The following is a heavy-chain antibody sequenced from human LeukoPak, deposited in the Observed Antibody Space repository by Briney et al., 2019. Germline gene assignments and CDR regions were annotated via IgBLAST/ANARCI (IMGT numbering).Heavy chain of an antibody. CDR1: GYTFTSYY. D-gene: IGHD6-6*01. CDR2: MNPNSGNT. J-gene: IGHJ4*02. CDR3: ARRRSGSSGPPSDH. Sequence: ASVKVSCKASGYTFTSYYINWVRQATGQGLEWMGWMNPNSGNTGYAQKFQGRVNMTRNTSISTAYMELSSLESEDTAVYYCARRRSGSSGPPSDHWGQGTLVTVSS. V-gene: IGHV1-8*01.